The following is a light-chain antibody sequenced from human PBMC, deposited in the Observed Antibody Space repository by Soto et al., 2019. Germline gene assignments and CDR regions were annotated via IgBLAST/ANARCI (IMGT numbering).Light chain of an antibody. CDR2: GAS. J-gene: IGKJ5*01. V-gene: IGKV3-11*01. CDR3: QQRSNWIT. Sequence: EIAMTQSPATLSVSPWGRATLSCRASQSVSSYLALYQQKPGQAPRLLIYGASNRATGIPARFSGSGSGTDFTLTISSLEPDDFAVYYCQQRSNWITFGQGTQLEIK. CDR1: QSVSSY.